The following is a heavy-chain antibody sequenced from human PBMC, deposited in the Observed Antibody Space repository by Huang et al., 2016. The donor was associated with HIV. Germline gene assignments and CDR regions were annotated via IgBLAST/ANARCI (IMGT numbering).Heavy chain of an antibody. Sequence: QVQLVQSGAEVKKPGSSVKVSCKASGGTFSSYAISWVRQAPGQGLGGMGGISPIFGTANYAQKCQGRVTITADESTSTAYMELSSLRSEDTAVYYCARDGGYCSGGSCYVWYFDLWGRGTLVTVSS. V-gene: IGHV1-69*13. CDR3: ARDGGYCSGGSCYVWYFDL. J-gene: IGHJ2*01. D-gene: IGHD2-15*01. CDR2: ISPIFGTA. CDR1: GGTFSSYA.